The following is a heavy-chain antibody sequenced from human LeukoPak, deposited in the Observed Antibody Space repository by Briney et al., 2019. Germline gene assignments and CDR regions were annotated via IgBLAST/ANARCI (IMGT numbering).Heavy chain of an antibody. CDR2: IKSDGSST. D-gene: IGHD3-9*01. CDR1: GFTFSNYW. V-gene: IGHV3-74*01. CDR3: ARDVDSQDYFHY. Sequence: GGSLRLSCAASGFTFSNYWMHWVRQAPGKGLVWVSRIKSDGSSTNYADSVKGRFTISRDNAKNTLFLQMNGLRVEDTAVYYCARDVDSQDYFHYWGQGTLVTVSS. J-gene: IGHJ4*02.